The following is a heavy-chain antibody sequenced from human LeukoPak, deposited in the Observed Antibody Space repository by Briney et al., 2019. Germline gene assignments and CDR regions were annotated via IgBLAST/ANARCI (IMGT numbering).Heavy chain of an antibody. CDR2: IIPIFGTA. CDR1: GYTFTNYG. D-gene: IGHD5-18*01. CDR3: ASKRGYSYGLDY. Sequence: SVKVSCKTSGYTFTNYGIFWVRQAPGQGLEWMGGIIPIFGTANYAQKFQGRVTITADESTSTGYMELSSLRSEDTAVYYCASKRGYSYGLDYWGQGTLVTVSS. J-gene: IGHJ4*02. V-gene: IGHV1-69*13.